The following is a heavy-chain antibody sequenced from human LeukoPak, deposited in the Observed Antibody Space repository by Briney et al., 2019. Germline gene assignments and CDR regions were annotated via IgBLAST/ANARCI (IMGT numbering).Heavy chain of an antibody. Sequence: SETLSLTCAVYGGSFSGYYWSWIRQPPGKGLEWIGEINHSGSTNYNPSLKSRVTISVDTSKNQFSLKLSSVTAADTAVYYCARECYYDSSGYYLTNFDYWGQGTLVTVSS. CDR1: GGSFSGYY. J-gene: IGHJ4*02. CDR2: INHSGST. CDR3: ARECYYDSSGYYLTNFDY. V-gene: IGHV4-34*01. D-gene: IGHD3-22*01.